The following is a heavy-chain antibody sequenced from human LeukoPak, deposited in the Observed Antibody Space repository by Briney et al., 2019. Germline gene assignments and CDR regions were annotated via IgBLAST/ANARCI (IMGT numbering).Heavy chain of an antibody. J-gene: IGHJ4*02. CDR2: IYTSGST. D-gene: IGHD3-22*01. CDR3: ARVHYYDNSGYWFFDY. V-gene: IGHV4-61*02. Sequence: SETLSLTCTVSGGSISSSSYYWSWIRQPAGKGLEWIGRIYTSGSTNYNPSLKSRVSMSLDTSKNQLSLKLSSVTAADTAVYYCARVHYYDNSGYWFFDYWGQGTLVTVSS. CDR1: GGSISSSSYY.